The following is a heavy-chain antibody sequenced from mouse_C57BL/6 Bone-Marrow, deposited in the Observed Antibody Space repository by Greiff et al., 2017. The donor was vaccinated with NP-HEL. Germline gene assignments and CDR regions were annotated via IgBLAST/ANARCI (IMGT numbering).Heavy chain of an antibody. Sequence: VQLQQSGAELARPGASVTLSCKASGYTFTSYGISWVKQRTGQGLEWIGEIYPRSGNTYYNEKFKGKATLTADKSSSTAYMELRSLTSEDAAVYFCARESGWAWFAYWGQGTLVTVSA. CDR2: IYPRSGNT. CDR3: ARESGWAWFAY. V-gene: IGHV1-81*01. J-gene: IGHJ3*01. CDR1: GYTFTSYG. D-gene: IGHD1-2*01.